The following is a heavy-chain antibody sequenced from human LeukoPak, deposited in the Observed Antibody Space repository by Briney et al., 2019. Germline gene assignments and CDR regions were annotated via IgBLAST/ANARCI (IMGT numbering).Heavy chain of an antibody. CDR1: GGSISSSNW. CDR3: TRESGAFSPFSF. Sequence: SGTLSLTCAVSGGSISSSNWWSWVRQPPGKGLEWIGEIYHSGSTNYNPSLKSRVTISVDKSKNQFSLKLSSVTAADTATYYCTRESGAFSPFSFWGQGTLVTVSS. CDR2: IYHSGST. V-gene: IGHV4-4*02. J-gene: IGHJ1*01. D-gene: IGHD1-26*01.